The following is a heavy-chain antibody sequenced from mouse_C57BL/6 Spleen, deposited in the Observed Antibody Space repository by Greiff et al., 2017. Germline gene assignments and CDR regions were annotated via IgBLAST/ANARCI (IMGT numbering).Heavy chain of an antibody. CDR1: GYTFTSYW. CDR3: ARSDYSNLYFDY. CDR2: IDPSDSYT. V-gene: IGHV1-69*01. J-gene: IGHJ2*01. Sequence: QVQLQQPGAELVMPGASVKLSCKASGYTFTSYWMHWVKQRPGQGLEWIGEIDPSDSYTNYNQKFKGKSTLTADKSSSTAYMQLSSLTSEDSAVYYCARSDYSNLYFDYWGQGTTLTVSS. D-gene: IGHD2-5*01.